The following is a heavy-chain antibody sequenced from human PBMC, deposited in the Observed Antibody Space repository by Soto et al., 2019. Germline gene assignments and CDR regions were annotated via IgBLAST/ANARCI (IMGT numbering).Heavy chain of an antibody. CDR3: AKAESDYLTINWFDP. CDR1: GFTFSSYA. J-gene: IGHJ5*02. CDR2: ISGSGGST. V-gene: IGHV3-23*01. D-gene: IGHD4-17*01. Sequence: GGSLRLSCAASGFTFSSYAMSWVRQAPGKGLEWVSAISGSGGSTYYADSVKGRFTISRDNSKNTLYLQMNSLRAEDTAVYYCAKAESDYLTINWFDPWGQGTLVTVSS.